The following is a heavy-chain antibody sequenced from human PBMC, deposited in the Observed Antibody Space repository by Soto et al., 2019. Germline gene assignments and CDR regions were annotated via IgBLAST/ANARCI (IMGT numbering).Heavy chain of an antibody. V-gene: IGHV4-31*03. CDR1: GGSINSGGYY. D-gene: IGHD3-22*01. CDR3: ATSDYDSSGYYGGFDY. Sequence: QVQLQESGPGLVKPSQTLSLTCTISGGSINSGGYYWSWIRQHPGKGLEWIGYISYRGSTYYNPSLKSRVTISVDTSKNQLSLKLSSVTAADTAVYYCATSDYDSSGYYGGFDYWGQGTLVTVSS. J-gene: IGHJ4*02. CDR2: ISYRGST.